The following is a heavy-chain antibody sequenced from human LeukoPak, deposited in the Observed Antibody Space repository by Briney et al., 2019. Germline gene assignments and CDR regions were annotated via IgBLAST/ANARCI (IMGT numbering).Heavy chain of an antibody. D-gene: IGHD2-15*01. V-gene: IGHV3-48*03. CDR1: GFTFRSYE. CDR2: ISSSGSTI. Sequence: GGSLRISCAASGFTFRSYEMNWVRQAPGKGLERVSYISSSGSTIYYADSVKGRFTISRDNAKNSLYLQMNSLRAEDTAVYYCASRLGYCSGGSCYWGQGTLVTVSS. J-gene: IGHJ4*02. CDR3: ASRLGYCSGGSCY.